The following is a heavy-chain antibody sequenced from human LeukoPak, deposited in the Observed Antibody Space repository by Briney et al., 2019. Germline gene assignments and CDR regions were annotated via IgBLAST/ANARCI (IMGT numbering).Heavy chain of an antibody. CDR3: ARRGTSGWAYYFDF. CDR1: GDSITTSSNY. CDR2: VHRSGSS. D-gene: IGHD6-19*01. J-gene: IGHJ4*02. Sequence: PSETLSLTCTVSGDSITTSSNYWGWLRHLPGKGLEWIGSVHRSGSSYYNPSLKSRVTISVDTSKNQFTLNLTSVTAADTAVYHCARRGTSGWAYYFDFWGPGSLLTVSS. V-gene: IGHV4-39*01.